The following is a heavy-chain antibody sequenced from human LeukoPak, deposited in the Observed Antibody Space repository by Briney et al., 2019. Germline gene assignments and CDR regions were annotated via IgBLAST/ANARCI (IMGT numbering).Heavy chain of an antibody. J-gene: IGHJ5*02. Sequence: TGGSLRLSCAASGFTFSSYAMSWVRQAPGKGLEWVSGISDSGGSTYYADSARRRFTISRDNSKNTLYLQMTSLRGEDTAVYYCAKDRGKYYDTPRFDPWGQGTLVTVSS. CDR1: GFTFSSYA. D-gene: IGHD2/OR15-2a*01. V-gene: IGHV3-23*01. CDR2: ISDSGGST. CDR3: AKDRGKYYDTPRFDP.